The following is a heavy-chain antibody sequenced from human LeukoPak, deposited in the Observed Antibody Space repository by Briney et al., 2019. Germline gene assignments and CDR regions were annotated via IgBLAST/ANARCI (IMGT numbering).Heavy chain of an antibody. CDR1: GYSISSGYY. Sequence: SETLSLTCAVSGYSISSGYYWGWIRQPPGKGLEWIGSIYHSGSTYYNPSLKSRVTISVDTSKNQFSLKLSSVTAADTAVYYCARPNPRYYYYYMDVWGKGTTVTVSS. J-gene: IGHJ6*03. CDR2: IYHSGST. CDR3: ARPNPRYYYYYMDV. V-gene: IGHV4-38-2*01.